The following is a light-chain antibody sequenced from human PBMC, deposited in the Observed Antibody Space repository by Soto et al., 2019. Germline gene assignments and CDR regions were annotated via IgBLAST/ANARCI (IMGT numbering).Light chain of an antibody. Sequence: EIVLTQSPATLSLSPGERATLSCRASQSVSTYLAWYQQKPGQAPRLLIYDSSNRATGIPARFSGSGSGTGFTLTISSLAPEDFAVYFCQQRSNWPPTFGGGTKVEIK. J-gene: IGKJ4*01. CDR3: QQRSNWPPT. CDR1: QSVSTY. V-gene: IGKV3-11*01. CDR2: DSS.